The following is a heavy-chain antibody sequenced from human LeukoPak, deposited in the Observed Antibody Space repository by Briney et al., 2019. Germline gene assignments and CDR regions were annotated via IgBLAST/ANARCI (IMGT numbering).Heavy chain of an antibody. CDR2: IYHSGST. CDR1: GGSISSSNW. D-gene: IGHD6-13*01. J-gene: IGHJ6*03. Sequence: SGTLSLTCAVSGGSISSSNWWSWVRQPPGKGLEWIGEIYHSGSTNYNPSLKSRVTISVDKSKNQFSLKLSSVTAADTAVYYCASGEIAAAPYYYYYYMDVWGKGTTVTVSS. CDR3: ASGEIAAAPYYYYYYMDV. V-gene: IGHV4-4*02.